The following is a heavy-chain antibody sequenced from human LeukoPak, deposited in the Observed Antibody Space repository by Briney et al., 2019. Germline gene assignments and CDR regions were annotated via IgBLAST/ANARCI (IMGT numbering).Heavy chain of an antibody. D-gene: IGHD3-3*01. V-gene: IGHV4-59*01. Sequence: SETLSLTCTVSGGSISSYYWSWIRQPPGKGLEWIGYIYYSGSTNYNPSLKSRVTISVDTSKNQFSLKLSSVTAADTAVYYCASSTSYYDFWSGYWGYSDYWGQGTLVTVSS. CDR3: ASSTSYYDFWSGYWGYSDY. CDR2: IYYSGST. J-gene: IGHJ4*02. CDR1: GGSISSYY.